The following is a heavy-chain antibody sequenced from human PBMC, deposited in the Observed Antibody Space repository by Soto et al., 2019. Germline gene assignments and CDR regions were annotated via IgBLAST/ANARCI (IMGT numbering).Heavy chain of an antibody. V-gene: IGHV3-30-3*01. D-gene: IGHD5-18*01. CDR2: ISYDGSNK. J-gene: IGHJ5*02. Sequence: QVQLVESGGGVVQPGRSLRLSCAASGFTFSSYAMHWVRQAPGKGLEWVAVISYDGSNKYYADSVKGRFTISRDNSKNTLYLQMNRLRAEDTAVYYCARPADVGYSSYVGLFDPWGQGTLVTVSS. CDR1: GFTFSSYA. CDR3: ARPADVGYSSYVGLFDP.